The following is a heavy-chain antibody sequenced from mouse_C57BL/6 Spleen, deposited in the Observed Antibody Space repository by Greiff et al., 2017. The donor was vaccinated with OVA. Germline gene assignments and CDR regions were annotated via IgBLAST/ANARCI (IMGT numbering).Heavy chain of an antibody. Sequence: QVQLKQPGAELVRPGTSVKLSCKASGYTFTSYWMHWVKQRPGQGLEWIGVIDPSDSYTNYNQKFKGKATLTVDTSSSTAYMQLSSLTSEDSAVYYCARSTTVSLFDYWGQGTTLTVSS. J-gene: IGHJ2*01. CDR3: ARSTTVSLFDY. CDR2: IDPSDSYT. CDR1: GYTFTSYW. D-gene: IGHD1-1*01. V-gene: IGHV1-59*01.